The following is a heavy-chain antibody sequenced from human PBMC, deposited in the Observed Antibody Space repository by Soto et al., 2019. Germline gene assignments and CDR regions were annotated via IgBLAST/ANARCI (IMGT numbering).Heavy chain of an antibody. J-gene: IGHJ4*02. CDR1: GFTVSSNY. CDR3: AREINYIWGS. V-gene: IGHV3-53*04. CDR2: IYSGGST. Sequence: EVQLVESGGGLVQPGGSLRLSCAASGFTVSSNYMSWVRQAPGKGLEWVSVIYSGGSTYYADSVKGRFTISRHNSKNTLYLQMNSLRAEDTPVYYCAREINYIWGSWGQGTLVTVSS. D-gene: IGHD3-16*01.